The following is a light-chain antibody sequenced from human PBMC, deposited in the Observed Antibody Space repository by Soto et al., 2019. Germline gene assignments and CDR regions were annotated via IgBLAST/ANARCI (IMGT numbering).Light chain of an antibody. CDR3: QQDGSSQS. Sequence: EIVLTQSPGTLSLSPGERATLSCRASQSVSSSYLAWYQQKPGQAPRLLIYGASSRATGIPDRFRGSGSGTDFTLTISRLEPEDFAVYYCQQDGSSQSFGQGTKVEIK. V-gene: IGKV3-20*01. CDR1: QSVSSSY. J-gene: IGKJ1*01. CDR2: GAS.